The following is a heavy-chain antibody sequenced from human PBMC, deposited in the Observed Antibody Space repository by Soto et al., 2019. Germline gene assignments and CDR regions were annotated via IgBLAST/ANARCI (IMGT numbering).Heavy chain of an antibody. V-gene: IGHV1-8*01. CDR1: GYTFTSYD. D-gene: IGHD3-9*01. J-gene: IGHJ3*02. Sequence: ASVKVSCKASGYTFTSYDINWVRQATGQGLEWMGWMNPNSGNTGYAQKFQGRVTMTRNTSISTAYMELSSLRSEDTAVYYCARVLTRDVQYAFDIWGQGTMVTVSS. CDR2: MNPNSGNT. CDR3: ARVLTRDVQYAFDI.